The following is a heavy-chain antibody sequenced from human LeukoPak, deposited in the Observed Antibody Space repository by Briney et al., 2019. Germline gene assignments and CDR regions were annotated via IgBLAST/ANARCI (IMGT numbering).Heavy chain of an antibody. V-gene: IGHV1-8*03. J-gene: IGHJ4*02. CDR1: GYTFTSYD. Sequence: ASVKVSCKASGYTFTSYDINWVRQATGQGLEWMGWMNPNSGNTGYAQKFQGRVTITRNTSISTAYMELSRLRSDDTAVYYCATLGYCSGGSCSIDYWGQGTLVTVSS. CDR3: ATLGYCSGGSCSIDY. D-gene: IGHD2-15*01. CDR2: MNPNSGNT.